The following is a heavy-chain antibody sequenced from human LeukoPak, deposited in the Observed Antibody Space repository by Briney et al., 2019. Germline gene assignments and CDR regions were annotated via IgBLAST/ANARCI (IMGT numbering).Heavy chain of an antibody. V-gene: IGHV4-38-2*02. CDR1: GYSIRSDYY. CDR2: IYHTGST. D-gene: IGHD3-10*01. CDR3: ARPGGYYGSGNYWFDS. J-gene: IGHJ5*01. Sequence: SETLSLTCTVSGYSIRSDYYWGWIRPPPGKGLEWIGTIYHTGSTYYNPSLKSRVTMSVDTSKNQFSLRLNSVTAADTAIYYCARPGGYYGSGNYWFDSWGQGTLVTVSS.